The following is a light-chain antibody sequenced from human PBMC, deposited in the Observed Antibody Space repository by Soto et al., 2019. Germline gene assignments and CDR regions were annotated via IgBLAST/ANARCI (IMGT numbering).Light chain of an antibody. J-gene: IGLJ1*01. CDR3: CSSTSSTTHD. Sequence: QSVLAQPASVSGSPGQSITISCTGTSRDFGSYEFVSWYQQHPGKVPTLIIYERDKRPSGASHRFCGSKSGNTASLTISRLQADAEANYYCCSSTSSTTHDFGTGTKGTVL. CDR1: SRDFGSYEF. V-gene: IGLV2-23*01. CDR2: ERD.